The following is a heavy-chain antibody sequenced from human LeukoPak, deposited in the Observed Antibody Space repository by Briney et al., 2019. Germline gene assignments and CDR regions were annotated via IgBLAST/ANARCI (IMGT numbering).Heavy chain of an antibody. Sequence: SVKVSCKASGGTFSSYAISWVRQAPGRGLEWMGRIIPILGIANYAQKFQGRVTTTADKSTSTAYMELSSLRSEDTAVYYCARDSYGFPHYYGMDVWGQGTTVTVSS. CDR3: ARDSYGFPHYYGMDV. CDR1: GGTFSSYA. CDR2: IIPILGIA. J-gene: IGHJ6*02. D-gene: IGHD5-18*01. V-gene: IGHV1-69*04.